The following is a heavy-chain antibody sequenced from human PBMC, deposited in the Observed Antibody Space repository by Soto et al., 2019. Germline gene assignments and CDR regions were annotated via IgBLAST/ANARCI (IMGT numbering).Heavy chain of an antibody. V-gene: IGHV1-3*01. CDR2: INAGNGNT. CDR3: ARGPTFRNGVANKDV. D-gene: IGHD1-1*01. CDR1: GYTFTSYA. Sequence: ASVKVSCKASGYTFTSYAMHWVRQAPGQRLEWMGWINAGNGNTKYSQKNQGRVTITRDTSASTAYMELSSLRSEYTAVYYCARGPTFRNGVANKDVWGKGTMVTVSS. J-gene: IGHJ6*03.